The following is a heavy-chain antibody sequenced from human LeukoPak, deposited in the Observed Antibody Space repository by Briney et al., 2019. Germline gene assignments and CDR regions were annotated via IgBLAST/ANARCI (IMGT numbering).Heavy chain of an antibody. CDR2: INSNGGST. D-gene: IGHD3-10*01. Sequence: GGSLSLSCAASGFTFSSYAMDGVRQAPGKGLEYVSSINSNGGSTYYVDSVKGRFTISRDNSKNTLYLQMGSLRAEDMAVYYCARDKNIRSSGIYSAFNIWGQGTMVTVSS. V-gene: IGHV3-64*02. CDR1: GFTFSSYA. J-gene: IGHJ3*02. CDR3: ARDKNIRSSGIYSAFNI.